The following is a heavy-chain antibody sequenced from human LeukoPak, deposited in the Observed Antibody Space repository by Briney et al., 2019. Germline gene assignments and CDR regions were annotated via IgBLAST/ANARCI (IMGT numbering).Heavy chain of an antibody. Sequence: GGSLRLSCAASGFTFSSYGMHWVRQAPGKGLEWVAVISYYGSNKYYADSVKGRFTISRDNSKNTLYLQMNSLRAEDTAVYYCAEDNGPRLSIAVAGTFDYWGQGTLVTVSS. D-gene: IGHD6-19*01. J-gene: IGHJ4*02. CDR2: ISYYGSNK. V-gene: IGHV3-30*18. CDR3: AEDNGPRLSIAVAGTFDY. CDR1: GFTFSSYG.